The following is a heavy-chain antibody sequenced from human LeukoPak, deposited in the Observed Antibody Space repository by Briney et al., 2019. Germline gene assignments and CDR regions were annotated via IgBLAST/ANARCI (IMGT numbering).Heavy chain of an antibody. CDR3: ARDQGYCSGGNCYSAFDY. Sequence: PGGSLILSCAASGFTFSSYGMHWVRQAPGKGLEWVAVIWYDGSNEYYADSVKGRFTISRDNSKNSLYLQMNSLRAEDTAVYHCARDQGYCSGGNCYSAFDYWGQGTLVTVSS. D-gene: IGHD2-15*01. V-gene: IGHV3-33*01. J-gene: IGHJ4*02. CDR2: IWYDGSNE. CDR1: GFTFSSYG.